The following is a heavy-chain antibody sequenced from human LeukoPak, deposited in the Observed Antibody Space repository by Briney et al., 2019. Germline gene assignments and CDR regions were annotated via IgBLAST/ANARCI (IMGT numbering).Heavy chain of an antibody. V-gene: IGHV3-7*03. CDR1: GFTFNTYW. D-gene: IGHD3-10*01. Sequence: GGSLRLSCSASGFTFNTYWMSWVRQAPGKGLQWVANVRPDGREQRYVDSVKGRFTISRDNAKNLVYLQMNSLRAEDTAVYSCAKGYYGSGSYGWFDYWGQGTLVTVSS. J-gene: IGHJ4*02. CDR3: AKGYYGSGSYGWFDY. CDR2: VRPDGREQ.